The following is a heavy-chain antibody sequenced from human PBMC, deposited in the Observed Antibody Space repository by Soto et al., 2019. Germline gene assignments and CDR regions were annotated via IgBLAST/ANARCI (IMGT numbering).Heavy chain of an antibody. Sequence: VQLVESGGGVVQPGRSLRLSCSASGFTFDDYAMNWVRQAPGKGLEWVSSISWNSGNIVYADSVRGRFTISRDNAKTCLHLQMNSLRAEDTALYYCTKGASTSCFSAFDLWGQGTMVTVSS. CDR2: ISWNSGNI. D-gene: IGHD2-2*01. V-gene: IGHV3-9*01. CDR3: TKGASTSCFSAFDL. J-gene: IGHJ3*01. CDR1: GFTFDDYA.